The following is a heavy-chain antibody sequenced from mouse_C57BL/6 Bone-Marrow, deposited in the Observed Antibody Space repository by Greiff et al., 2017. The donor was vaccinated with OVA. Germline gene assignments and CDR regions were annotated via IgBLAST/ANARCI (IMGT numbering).Heavy chain of an antibody. CDR3: AHYGSRLYLHY. CDR2: IAPSDSYI. CDR1: GYTFTNYW. D-gene: IGHD1-1*01. V-gene: IGHV1-59*01. Sequence: VKLQESGAELVRPGTSVKLSCKASGYTFTNYWMHWVKQRPGQGLEWIGVIAPSDSYINYNQKFKGRATLTVDTSSSTAYMHLSSLTSEDSAVYYCAHYGSRLYLHYWGQGTSLTVS. J-gene: IGHJ2*02.